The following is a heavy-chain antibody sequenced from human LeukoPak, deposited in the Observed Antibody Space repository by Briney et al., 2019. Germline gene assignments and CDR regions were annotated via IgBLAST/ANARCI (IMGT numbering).Heavy chain of an antibody. Sequence: PSETLSLTCTVSGGSISSYYWSWIRQPPGKGLEWIWYIYYSGSTNYNPSLKSRVTISVDTSKNQFSLKLSYVTAADTAVYYCASQLGGTTFHWGQGTLVTVSS. CDR3: ASQLGGTTFH. CDR1: GGSISSYY. J-gene: IGHJ4*02. CDR2: IYYSGST. D-gene: IGHD1/OR15-1a*01. V-gene: IGHV4-59*01.